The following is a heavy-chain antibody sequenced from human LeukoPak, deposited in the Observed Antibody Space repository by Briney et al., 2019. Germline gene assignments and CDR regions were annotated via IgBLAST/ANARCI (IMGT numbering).Heavy chain of an antibody. V-gene: IGHV3-21*01. Sequence: PGGSLRLSCAASGFTFSSYSMNWVRQAPGKGLEWVSSISSSSSYIYYADSVKGRFTISRDNAKNSLYLQMNSLRAEDTAVYYCARDRSIIAAAGIFQHWGQGTLVTVSS. CDR1: GFTFSSYS. D-gene: IGHD6-13*01. CDR3: ARDRSIIAAAGIFQH. CDR2: ISSSSSYI. J-gene: IGHJ1*01.